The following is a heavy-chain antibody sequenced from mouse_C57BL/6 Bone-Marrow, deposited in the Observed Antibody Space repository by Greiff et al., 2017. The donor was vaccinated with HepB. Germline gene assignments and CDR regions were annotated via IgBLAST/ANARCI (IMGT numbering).Heavy chain of an antibody. CDR1: GFTFSSYG. CDR2: ISSGGSYT. V-gene: IGHV5-6*01. Sequence: EVKLMESGGDLVKPGGSLKLSCAASGFTFSSYGMSWVRQTPDKRLEWVATISSGGSYTYYPDSVKGRFTISRDNAKNTLYLQMSSLKSEDTAMYYCARQGYGNDYAMDYWGQGTSVTVSS. D-gene: IGHD2-1*01. CDR3: ARQGYGNDYAMDY. J-gene: IGHJ4*01.